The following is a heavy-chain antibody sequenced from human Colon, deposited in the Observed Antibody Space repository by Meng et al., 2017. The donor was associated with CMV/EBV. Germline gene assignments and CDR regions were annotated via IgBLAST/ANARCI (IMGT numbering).Heavy chain of an antibody. CDR1: GFMFRNYA. D-gene: IGHD3-3*01. V-gene: IGHV3-23*01. J-gene: IGHJ4*02. Sequence: LICVTSGFMFRNYAISWVRQAPGKGLEWVSAITGSGDTTFYADSVRGRFTISRDNSQNTVYLHMTSLRADDTATYYCLRDPLLLPRRYWGQGTLVTVSS. CDR3: LRDPLLLPRRY. CDR2: ITGSGDTT.